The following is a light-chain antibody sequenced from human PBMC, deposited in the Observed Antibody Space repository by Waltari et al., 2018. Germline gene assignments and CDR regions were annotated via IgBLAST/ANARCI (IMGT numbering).Light chain of an antibody. CDR2: RNK. Sequence: QSVLTQPPSASGTPGQRVTISCSGSSSNIGSNYVYWYQQLPGTAPKLLIYRNKRRPSGVPDRFSGSKSGTSASLAISGLRSEDEADYYCAAWDDSLSGPRVFGGGTKLTVL. J-gene: IGLJ3*02. CDR1: SSNIGSNY. CDR3: AAWDDSLSGPRV. V-gene: IGLV1-47*01.